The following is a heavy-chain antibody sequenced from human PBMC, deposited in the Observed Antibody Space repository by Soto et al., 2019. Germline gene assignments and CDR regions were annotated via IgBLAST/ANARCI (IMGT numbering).Heavy chain of an antibody. D-gene: IGHD5-12*01. V-gene: IGHV3-23*01. CDR3: AKDPGGYNLGYFDY. Sequence: GGSLRLSCAASGFTFSSYAMSWVRQAPGKGLEWVSAISGSGGSTYYADSVKGRFTISRDNSKNTLYLQMKSLRAEDTAVYYCAKDPGGYNLGYFDYWGQGTLVTVSS. J-gene: IGHJ4*02. CDR1: GFTFSSYA. CDR2: ISGSGGST.